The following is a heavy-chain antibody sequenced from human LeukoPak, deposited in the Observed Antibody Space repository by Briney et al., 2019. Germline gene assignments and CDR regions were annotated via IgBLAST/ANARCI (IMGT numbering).Heavy chain of an antibody. V-gene: IGHV1-58*02. CDR1: GFTFTSSA. Sequence: SVKVSCKASGFTFTSSAMQWVRQARGQRLEWIGWIVVGSGNTNYAQKFQERITITRDMSTSTAYMELSSLRSEDTAVYYCAADRYDSSGYYHFDYWGQGTLVTVSS. D-gene: IGHD3-22*01. CDR3: AADRYDSSGYYHFDY. CDR2: IVVGSGNT. J-gene: IGHJ4*02.